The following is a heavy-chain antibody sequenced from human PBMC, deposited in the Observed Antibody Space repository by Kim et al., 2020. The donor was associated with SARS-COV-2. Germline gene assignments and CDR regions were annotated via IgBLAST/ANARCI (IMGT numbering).Heavy chain of an antibody. CDR3: ARDRYYDSSDTPSVGDY. J-gene: IGHJ4*02. CDR2: IIPIFGTA. Sequence: SVKVSCKASGGTFSSYAISWVRQAPGQGLEWMGGIIPIFGTANYAQKFQGRVTITADESTSTAYMELSSLRSEDTAVYYCARDRYYDSSDTPSVGDYWGPGTLVTVSS. D-gene: IGHD3-22*01. V-gene: IGHV1-69*13. CDR1: GGTFSSYA.